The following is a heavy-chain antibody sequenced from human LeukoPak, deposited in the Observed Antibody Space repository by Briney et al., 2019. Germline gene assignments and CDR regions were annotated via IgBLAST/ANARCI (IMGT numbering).Heavy chain of an antibody. CDR1: GYSISSGYY. Sequence: SETLSLTCAVSGYSISSGYYWGWIRQPPGKGLEWIGSIYHSGSTYYNPSLKSRVTISVDTSKNQFSLKLSSVIAADTAVYYCASWDTAVATVCAFEICGQGTMVTVSS. J-gene: IGHJ3*02. V-gene: IGHV4-38-2*01. CDR2: IYHSGST. CDR3: ASWDTAVATVCAFEI. D-gene: IGHD5-18*01.